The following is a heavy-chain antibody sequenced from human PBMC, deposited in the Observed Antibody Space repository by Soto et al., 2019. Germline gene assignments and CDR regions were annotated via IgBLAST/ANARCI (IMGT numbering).Heavy chain of an antibody. CDR2: ISAYNGNT. CDR3: ARDQGSGSYYYYYGMDV. CDR1: GYTFTSYG. Sequence: VKVSCKASGYTFTSYGISWVRQAPGQGLEWMGWISAYNGNTNYAQKLQGRVTMTTDTSTSTAYMELRSLRSDDTAVYYCARDQGSGSYYYYYGMDVWGQGTTVTVSS. D-gene: IGHD3-10*01. J-gene: IGHJ6*02. V-gene: IGHV1-18*04.